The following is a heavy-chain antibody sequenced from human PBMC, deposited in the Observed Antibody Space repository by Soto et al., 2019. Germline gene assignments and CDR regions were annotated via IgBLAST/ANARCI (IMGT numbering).Heavy chain of an antibody. D-gene: IGHD3-22*01. J-gene: IGHJ4*02. CDR2: IWYDGSNK. CDR1: GFTFSSYG. CDR3: ARDADYYDSRGGFDY. Sequence: GGSLRLSCAASGFTFSSYGMHWVRQAPGKGLEWVAVIWYDGSNKYYADSVKGRFTISRDNSKNTLYLQMNSLRAEDTAVYYCARDADYYDSRGGFDYWGQGTLVTVSS. V-gene: IGHV3-33*01.